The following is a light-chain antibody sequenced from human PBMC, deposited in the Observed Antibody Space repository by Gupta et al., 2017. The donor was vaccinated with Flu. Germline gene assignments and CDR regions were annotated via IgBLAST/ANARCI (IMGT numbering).Light chain of an antibody. V-gene: IGKV3-15*01. J-gene: IGKJ2*01. CDR1: QGVSSN. CDR2: GAS. CDR3: QQYNNWPPHT. Sequence: EIVMTQSPATLSVSPGERATLSCRASQGVSSNLAWYQQKPGQAPRLPIYGASTRATGIPARFSGSGSGTEFTLTISSLQSEDFAVYYCQQYNNWPPHTFGQGTKLEIK.